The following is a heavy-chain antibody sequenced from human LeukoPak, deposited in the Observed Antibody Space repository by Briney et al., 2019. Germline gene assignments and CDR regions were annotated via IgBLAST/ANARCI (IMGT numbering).Heavy chain of an antibody. J-gene: IGHJ4*03. CDR1: GFTFSSYA. V-gene: IGHV3-23*01. Sequence: GGSLRLSCAASGFTFSSYAMSWVRQAPGKGLEWVSAISGSGGSTYYADSVKGRFTISRDNSKNTLYLQMNSLRAEDTAVYYCAKGTGRGIAVAGRGYYFDYWGQGTTVTVSS. CDR3: AKGTGRGIAVAGRGYYFDY. CDR2: ISGSGGST. D-gene: IGHD6-19*01.